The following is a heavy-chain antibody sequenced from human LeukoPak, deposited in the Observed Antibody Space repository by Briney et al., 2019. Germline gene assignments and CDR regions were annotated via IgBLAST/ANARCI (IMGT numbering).Heavy chain of an antibody. D-gene: IGHD6-13*01. J-gene: IGHJ4*02. CDR2: IYYSGST. CDR1: GGSISSYY. CDR3: ARAAAAGKGSFDY. V-gene: IGHV4-59*01. Sequence: SETLSLTCTVSGGSISSYYWXXXXXPXGXXLXWIGYIYYSGSTNYNPSLKSRVTISVDTSKNQFSLKLSSVTAADTAVYYCARAAAAGKGSFDYWGQGTLVTVSS.